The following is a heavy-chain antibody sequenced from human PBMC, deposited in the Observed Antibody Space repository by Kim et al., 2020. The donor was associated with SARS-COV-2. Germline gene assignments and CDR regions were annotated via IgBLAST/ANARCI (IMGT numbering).Heavy chain of an antibody. V-gene: IGHV1-69*02. CDR2: IIPILGIA. CDR3: ARVDPGYSGYDFWDYGMDV. Sequence: SVKVSCKASGGTFSSYTINWVRQAPGQGLEWMGRIIPILGIANYAQKFQGRVTITADKSTSTAYMELRSLRSEDTAVYYCARVDPGYSGYDFWDYGMDVWGQGTTVTVSS. D-gene: IGHD5-12*01. CDR1: GGTFSSYT. J-gene: IGHJ6*02.